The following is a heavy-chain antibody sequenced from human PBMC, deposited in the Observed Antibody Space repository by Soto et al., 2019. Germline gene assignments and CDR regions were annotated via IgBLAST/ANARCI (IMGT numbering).Heavy chain of an antibody. V-gene: IGHV5-51*01. CDR2: IYPGDSDT. CDR3: ARLATQTYDFWSGYYTGDWFDP. J-gene: IGHJ5*02. CDR1: GYSFTSYW. Sequence: PGESLKISCKGSGYSFTSYWIGWVRQMPGKGLEWMGIIYPGDSDTRYSPSFQGQVTISADKSISTAHLQWSSLKASDTAMYYCARLATQTYDFWSGYYTGDWFDPWGQGTLVTVSS. D-gene: IGHD3-3*01.